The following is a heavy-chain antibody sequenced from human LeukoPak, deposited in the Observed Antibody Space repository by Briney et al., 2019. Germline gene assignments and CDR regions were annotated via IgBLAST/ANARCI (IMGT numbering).Heavy chain of an antibody. V-gene: IGHV4-30-4*01. CDR3: ASRDSSGYPDY. J-gene: IGHJ4*02. CDR2: IYYRGST. D-gene: IGHD3-22*01. CDR1: GGPISSGNYY. Sequence: PSETLSLTCTVSGGPISSGNYYWSWIRQPPGKGLEWIGYIYYRGSTFYNPSLKSRVTISVDTSKNQFSLKLTSVTAADTAVYYCASRDSSGYPDYWGQGTLVTVSS.